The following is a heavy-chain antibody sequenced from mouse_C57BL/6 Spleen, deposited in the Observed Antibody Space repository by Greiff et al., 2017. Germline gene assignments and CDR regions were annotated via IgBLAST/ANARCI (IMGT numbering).Heavy chain of an antibody. D-gene: IGHD2-5*01. V-gene: IGHV1-12*01. CDR1: GYTFTSYY. Sequence: QVQLQQSGAELVRPGASVKMSCKASGYTFTSYYMHWVKQTPRQGLEWIGAIYPGNGDTNYKQKFKGKATLTVDKSSSTAYMQLSSLTAEDSAVYCGAREDSNYGYAKGDWGQGISVT. CDR2: IYPGNGDT. J-gene: IGHJ4*01. CDR3: AREDSNYGYAKGD.